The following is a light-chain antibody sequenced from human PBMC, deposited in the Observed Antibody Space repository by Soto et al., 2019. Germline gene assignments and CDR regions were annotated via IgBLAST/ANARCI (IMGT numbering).Light chain of an antibody. V-gene: IGLV1-40*01. CDR1: SSNIGAGYD. J-gene: IGLJ2*01. CDR2: GNS. CDR3: QSYDSSLSGGV. Sequence: QSVLTQPPSVSGAPGQRVTISCTGSSSNIGAGYDVHWYQQLPGTAPKLPIIGNSNRPSGFPDRFSGSKSGTSASLAITGLQAEDEADYYCQSYDSSLSGGVFGGGTKLTVL.